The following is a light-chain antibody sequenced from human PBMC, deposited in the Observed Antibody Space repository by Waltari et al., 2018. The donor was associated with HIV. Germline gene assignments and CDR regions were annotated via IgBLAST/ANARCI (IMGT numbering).Light chain of an antibody. V-gene: IGLV2-23*01. CDR2: EGD. CDR3: GTWDSSLSAVV. CDR1: SSDVGSYHF. J-gene: IGLJ2*01. Sequence: QSALTQPASVSGSPGQSLTISCTGTSSDVGSYHFVSWYQQHPGNAPKLIIYEGDKRPSGVSYRFSGSKSGSTASLTISGLQAEDEADYYCGTWDSSLSAVVFGGGTKLTVL.